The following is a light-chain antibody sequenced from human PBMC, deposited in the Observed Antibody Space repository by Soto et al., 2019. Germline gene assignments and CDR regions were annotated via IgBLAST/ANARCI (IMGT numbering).Light chain of an antibody. CDR1: QNVSSN. CDR3: QQYNSWPLT. Sequence: EIVMTQSPASLSVSPGERATLSCRSSQNVSSNLAWYQQKPGQAPRFLIYGASSRATGIPARFSGSGSGTDFTLTISSLQSEDFAVYYCQQYNSWPLTFGGGTKVDIK. V-gene: IGKV3-15*01. J-gene: IGKJ4*01. CDR2: GAS.